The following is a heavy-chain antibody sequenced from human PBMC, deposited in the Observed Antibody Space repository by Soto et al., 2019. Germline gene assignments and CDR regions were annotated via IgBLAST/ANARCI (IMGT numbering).Heavy chain of an antibody. CDR3: AAAKLLPFEY. V-gene: IGHV3-64D*06. CDR2: ISNQGDTT. Sequence: PVGSLRLSCSTSGFTFSVYKIHWVRQAPGKGLEYVSGISNQGDTTYYADSVKGRFTISRDNSKNKLYFQMSSLRPEDTAVYYCAAAKLLPFEYWGQGTQVTVSS. D-gene: IGHD2-15*01. J-gene: IGHJ4*02. CDR1: GFTFSVYK.